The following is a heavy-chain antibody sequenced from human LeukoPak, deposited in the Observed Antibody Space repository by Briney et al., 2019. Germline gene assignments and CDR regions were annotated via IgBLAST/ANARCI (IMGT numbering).Heavy chain of an antibody. D-gene: IGHD3-10*01. J-gene: IGHJ4*02. CDR1: GFTFRAYS. CDR2: ISSSSSYI. CDR3: AKSPLYGSRSGYGSGSASDY. Sequence: GGSLRLSCAASGFTFRAYSMNWVRQAPGKGLEWVSSISSSSSYIYYADSVKGRFTISRDNSKNTLYLQMNSLRAEDTDVYYCAKSPLYGSRSGYGSGSASDYWGQGTLVTVSS. V-gene: IGHV3-21*04.